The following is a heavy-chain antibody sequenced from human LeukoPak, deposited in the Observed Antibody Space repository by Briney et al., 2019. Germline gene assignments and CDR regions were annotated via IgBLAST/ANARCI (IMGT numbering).Heavy chain of an antibody. CDR3: ARDLGSGWYRGAFDI. CDR1: GFTFSDYY. J-gene: IGHJ3*02. Sequence: GGSLRLSCVASGFTFSDYYMSWIRQAPGKGLEWVSYTSSSGSTIYYADSVKGRFTISRDNAKNSLYLQMNSLRAEDTAVYYCARDLGSGWYRGAFDIWGQGTMVTVSS. V-gene: IGHV3-11*04. CDR2: TSSSGSTI. D-gene: IGHD6-19*01.